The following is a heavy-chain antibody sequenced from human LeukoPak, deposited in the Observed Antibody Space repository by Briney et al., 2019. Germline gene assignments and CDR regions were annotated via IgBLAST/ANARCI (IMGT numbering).Heavy chain of an antibody. D-gene: IGHD3-22*01. V-gene: IGHV4-4*02. CDR1: GDSMSGTNW. CDR2: IYHDGST. J-gene: IGHJ6*03. Sequence: SGTLSLTCAVSGDSMSGTNWWGWVRQSPGKGLEWIGEIYHDGSTNYNPSLKSRVTISVDKSKSQFSLRLTSVTAADTAVYYCASNGYYCIEFWGNGTTATVSS. CDR3: ASNGYYCIEF.